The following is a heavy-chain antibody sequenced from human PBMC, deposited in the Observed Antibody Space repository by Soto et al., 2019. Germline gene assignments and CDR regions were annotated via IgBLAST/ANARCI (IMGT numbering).Heavy chain of an antibody. CDR2: IYHSGST. V-gene: IGHV4-30-2*01. CDR1: GGSISSGGYS. CDR3: ARVDSNYYGSGNAFDI. D-gene: IGHD3-10*01. Sequence: SETLSLTCAVSGGSISSGGYSWSWIRQPPGKGLEWIGYIYHSGSTYYNPSLKSRVTISVDRSKNQFSLKLSSVTAADTAVYYCARVDSNYYGSGNAFDIWGQATMVTVSS. J-gene: IGHJ3*02.